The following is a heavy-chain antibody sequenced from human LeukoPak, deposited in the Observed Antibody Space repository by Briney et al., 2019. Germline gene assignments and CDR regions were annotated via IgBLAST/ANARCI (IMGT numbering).Heavy chain of an antibody. CDR1: GFTFSTYS. CDR2: ISSDSNHR. V-gene: IGHV3-21*01. D-gene: IGHD3/OR15-3a*01. Sequence: PGGSLRLSCAASGFTFSTYSMNWVRQAPGKGLEWVSSISSDSNHRFYADSLKGRFTISRDNAKNSLYLQLISLRAEDTAVYYCARVAFGLYVMDAWGQGTTVTVSS. CDR3: ARVAFGLYVMDA. J-gene: IGHJ6*02.